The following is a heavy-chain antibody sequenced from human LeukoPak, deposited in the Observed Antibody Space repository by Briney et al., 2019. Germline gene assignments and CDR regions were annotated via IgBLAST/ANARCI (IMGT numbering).Heavy chain of an antibody. Sequence: ASVKVSCKASRYTFSTYDINWLRQATGQGLEWMGWMNPDRGNTGYAQKFQGRVTITRNTSISTVYMELSSLRSEDTAVYYCARGGVRGYKYGLDYFNYWGQGTLVTVSS. D-gene: IGHD3-16*01. J-gene: IGHJ4*02. CDR3: ARGGVRGYKYGLDYFNY. CDR1: RYTFSTYD. CDR2: MNPDRGNT. V-gene: IGHV1-8*03.